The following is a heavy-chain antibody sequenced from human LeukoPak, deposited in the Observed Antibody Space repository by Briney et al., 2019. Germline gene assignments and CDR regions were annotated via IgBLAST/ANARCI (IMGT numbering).Heavy chain of an antibody. J-gene: IGHJ3*02. Sequence: KPSETLSLTCTVSGGSISSSSYYWGWIRQPPGKGLEWIGGIYSSGSTYYNPSLKSRVTISVDTSKNQFSLKLSSVTAADTAVYYCARDSVPYSNDAFDIWGQGTMVTVSS. CDR3: ARDSVPYSNDAFDI. CDR1: GGSISSSSYY. CDR2: IYSSGST. D-gene: IGHD2-21*01. V-gene: IGHV4-39*07.